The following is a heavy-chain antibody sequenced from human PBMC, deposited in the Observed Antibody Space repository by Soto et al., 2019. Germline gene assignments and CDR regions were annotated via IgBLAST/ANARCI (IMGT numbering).Heavy chain of an antibody. CDR3: ARGFGVVIADYYYAMDV. V-gene: IGHV1-18*01. D-gene: IGHD3-3*01. J-gene: IGHJ6*02. CDR1: GYTFSSYG. Sequence: ASVKVSCKASGYTFSSYGISWVRQAPGQGLEWMGWFSAYNGNTNYAQQLQGRVTMTTDTSTSTAYMALRSLRSDDTAVYYCARGFGVVIADYYYAMDVWGQGTTVTVSS. CDR2: FSAYNGNT.